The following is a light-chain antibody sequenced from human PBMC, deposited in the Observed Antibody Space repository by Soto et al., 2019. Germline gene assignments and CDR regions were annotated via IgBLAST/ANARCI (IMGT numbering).Light chain of an antibody. Sequence: QSAPTQPASGSGAPGQAITISFPGTSSEVGGYNYVSWYQQHPGKAPKLMIYDVSNRPSGVSNRFSGSKSGNTASLTISGLQAEDEADYYCSSYTSSSTLDVFGTGTKVTVL. V-gene: IGLV2-14*01. CDR3: SSYTSSSTLDV. J-gene: IGLJ1*01. CDR2: DVS. CDR1: SSEVGGYNY.